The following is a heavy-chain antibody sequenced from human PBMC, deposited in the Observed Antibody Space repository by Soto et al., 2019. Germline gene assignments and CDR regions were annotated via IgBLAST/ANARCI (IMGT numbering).Heavy chain of an antibody. CDR3: ARIFPGYSSGWYEENYYGMDV. J-gene: IGHJ6*02. CDR1: GFSLSTSGMC. D-gene: IGHD6-19*01. CDR2: IDWDDDK. Sequence: ESGPTRVNPTQTLTLTCSFSGFSLSTSGMCVSWIRQPPGKALEWLALIDWDDDKYYSTSLKTRLTISKDTSKNQVVLTMTNMDPVDTATYYCARIFPGYSSGWYEENYYGMDVWGQGTTVTVSS. V-gene: IGHV2-70*01.